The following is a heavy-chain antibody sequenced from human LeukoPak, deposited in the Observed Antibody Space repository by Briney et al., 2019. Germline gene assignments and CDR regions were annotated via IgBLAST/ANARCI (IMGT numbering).Heavy chain of an antibody. Sequence: GRSLRLSCAASGFTFSSYGMHWVRQAPGKGLEWVAVIWYDGSNKYYADSVKGRFTVSRDNSKNTLYLQMNSLRAEDTAVYYCARIPTFYYDSSGYLFDYWGQGTLVTVSS. CDR1: GFTFSSYG. J-gene: IGHJ4*02. CDR2: IWYDGSNK. V-gene: IGHV3-33*01. D-gene: IGHD3-22*01. CDR3: ARIPTFYYDSSGYLFDY.